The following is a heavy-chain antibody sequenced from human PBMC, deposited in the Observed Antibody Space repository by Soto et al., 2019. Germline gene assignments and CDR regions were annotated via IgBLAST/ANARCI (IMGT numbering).Heavy chain of an antibody. V-gene: IGHV4-39*01. CDR3: ARRAVIAVAGDYYYYGMDV. CDR2: IYYSGST. J-gene: IGHJ6*02. CDR1: GGSISSSSYY. Sequence: SETLSLTCTVSGGSISSSSYYWGWIRQPPGKGLEWIGSIYYSGSTYYNPSLKSRVTISVDTSKNQFSLKLSSVTAADTAVYYRARRAVIAVAGDYYYYGMDVWGQGTTVTVSS. D-gene: IGHD6-19*01.